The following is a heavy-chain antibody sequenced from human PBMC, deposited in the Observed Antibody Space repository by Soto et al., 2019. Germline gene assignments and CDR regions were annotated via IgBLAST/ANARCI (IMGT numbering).Heavy chain of an antibody. CDR1: GGSINSGGYA. Sequence: QLQLQESGSGQVQPSQTLSLTCGVSGGSINSGGYAWSWIRQPPGKGLEWIGYIYSTGSTYSNPSLTSRVTISVDTSRNLFSLKLSSVTAADTAVYFCARGGYTITYSFDYWGQGSLITVSS. D-gene: IGHD2-15*01. CDR2: IYSTGST. CDR3: ARGGYTITYSFDY. V-gene: IGHV4-30-2*01. J-gene: IGHJ4*02.